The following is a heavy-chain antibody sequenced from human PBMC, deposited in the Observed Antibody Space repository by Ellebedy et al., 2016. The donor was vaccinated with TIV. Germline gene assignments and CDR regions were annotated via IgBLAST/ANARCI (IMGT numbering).Heavy chain of an antibody. CDR3: AMDDPTILGNTLGGFES. Sequence: GESLKISCAASRFTFSNDAMSWVRQAPGKGLEWVSSISGGGTTTYADSVKGRFPLSRDNSENTLYLQMNRLRAEDTAVYYCAMDDPTILGNTLGGFESWGQGTMVTVSS. J-gene: IGHJ3*01. CDR2: ISGGGTT. CDR1: RFTFSNDA. V-gene: IGHV3-23*01. D-gene: IGHD2-15*01.